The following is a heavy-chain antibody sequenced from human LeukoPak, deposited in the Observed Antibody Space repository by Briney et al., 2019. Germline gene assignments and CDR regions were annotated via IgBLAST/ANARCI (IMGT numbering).Heavy chain of an antibody. J-gene: IGHJ4*02. D-gene: IGHD5-12*01. CDR2: IKSKTDGGTT. Sequence: GGSLRLSCAASGFTFSNAWMSWVRQAPGKGLEWVGRIKSKTDGGTTDYTAPVKGRFTISRDDSKNTLYLQMNSLKTEDTAVYYRTTDLGSLSGYERDFDYWAREPWSPSPQ. V-gene: IGHV3-15*01. CDR3: TTDLGSLSGYERDFDY. CDR1: GFTFSNAW.